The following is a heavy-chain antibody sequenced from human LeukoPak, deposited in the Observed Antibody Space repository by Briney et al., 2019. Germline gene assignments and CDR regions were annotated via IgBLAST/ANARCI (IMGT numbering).Heavy chain of an antibody. CDR2: INHSGST. Sequence: SETLSLTCAVYGGSFSGYYWSWIRQPAGKGLEWIGEINHSGSTNYNPSLKSRVTISVDTSKNQFSLKLSSVTAADTAVYYCARAPLWEQRADAFDIWGQGTMVTVSS. CDR1: GGSFSGYY. V-gene: IGHV4-34*01. CDR3: ARAPLWEQRADAFDI. D-gene: IGHD1-26*01. J-gene: IGHJ3*02.